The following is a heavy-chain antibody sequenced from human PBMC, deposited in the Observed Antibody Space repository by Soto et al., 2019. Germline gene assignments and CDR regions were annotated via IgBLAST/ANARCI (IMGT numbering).Heavy chain of an antibody. J-gene: IGHJ6*02. V-gene: IGHV4-59*01. CDR1: GGSISSYY. CDR3: ARDWGETGTIYYGMDV. Sequence: SETLSLTCTVSGGSISSYYWSWIRQPPGKGLEWIGYIYYSGSTNYNPSLKSRVTISVDTSKNQSSLKLSSVTAADTAVYYCARDWGETGTIYYGMDVWGQGTTVTVYS. D-gene: IGHD1-1*01. CDR2: IYYSGST.